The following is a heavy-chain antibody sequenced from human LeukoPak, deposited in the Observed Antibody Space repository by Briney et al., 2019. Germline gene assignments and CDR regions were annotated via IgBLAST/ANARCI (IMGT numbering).Heavy chain of an antibody. J-gene: IGHJ4*02. CDR3: AKGRGYCTGGSCYSDY. Sequence: PGGSLRLSCTASGFTFSNYAMSWVRQAPGKGLEWVSTISGSDGSTCYADSVKGRFTISRDNSKNTLYLQMNSLRVEDTAIYYCAKGRGYCTGGSCYSDYWGQGTLVTVSS. V-gene: IGHV3-23*01. CDR2: ISGSDGST. D-gene: IGHD2-15*01. CDR1: GFTFSNYA.